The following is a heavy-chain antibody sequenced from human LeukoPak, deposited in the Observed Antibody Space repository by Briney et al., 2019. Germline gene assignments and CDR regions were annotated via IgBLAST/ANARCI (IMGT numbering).Heavy chain of an antibody. D-gene: IGHD2-2*01. CDR2: ISGGGGIT. J-gene: IGHJ6*03. Sequence: GGSLRLSCAASGFTFSSYAMGWVRQAPGKGLEWVSSISGGGGITNYADSVKGRFTISRDNSKYTLFLQMNSLRAEDTAVYYCAKYGVDCSSTSCYPLYYMDVWSKGTTVTVSS. CDR3: AKYGVDCSSTSCYPLYYMDV. V-gene: IGHV3-23*01. CDR1: GFTFSSYA.